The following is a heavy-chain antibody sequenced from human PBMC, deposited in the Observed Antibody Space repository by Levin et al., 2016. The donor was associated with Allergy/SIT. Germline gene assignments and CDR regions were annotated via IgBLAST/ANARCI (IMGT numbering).Heavy chain of an antibody. V-gene: IGHV3-30*18. CDR3: AKELSRYSSSVPPFNY. CDR1: GFTFSSYG. Sequence: GGSLRLSCAASGFTFSSYGMHWVRQAPGKGLEWVAVISYDGSNKYYADSVKGRFTISRDNSKNTLYLQMNSLRAEDTAVYYCAKELSRYSSSVPPFNYWGQGTLVTVSS. CDR2: ISYDGSNK. J-gene: IGHJ4*02. D-gene: IGHD6-6*01.